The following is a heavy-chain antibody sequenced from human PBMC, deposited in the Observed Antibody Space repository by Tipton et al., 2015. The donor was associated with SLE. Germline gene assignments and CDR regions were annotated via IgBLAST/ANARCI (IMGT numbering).Heavy chain of an antibody. Sequence: TLSLTCTVSGDTISDHYWSWIRQPPGKGLEWIGYISYSGSTNYSPSLKSRVTISLDTSNNQFSLRLHSVTVADTAVYYCARGGLYETSAYSVGFDIWGQGTLVTVSP. CDR1: GDTISDHY. CDR2: ISYSGST. V-gene: IGHV4-59*08. J-gene: IGHJ3*02. CDR3: ARGGLYETSAYSVGFDI. D-gene: IGHD3-22*01.